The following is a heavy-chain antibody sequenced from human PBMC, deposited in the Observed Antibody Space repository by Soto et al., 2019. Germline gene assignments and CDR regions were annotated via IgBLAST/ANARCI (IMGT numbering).Heavy chain of an antibody. D-gene: IGHD6-13*01. CDR2: IYHSGST. CDR1: GGSISSSNW. J-gene: IGHJ6*02. CDR3: ARDLSSSSCYYGGGYYYYGMDV. Sequence: SETLSLTCAVSGGSISSSNWWSWVRQPPGKGLEWIGEIYHSGSTNYNPSLKSRVTISVDKSKNQFSLKLSSVTAADTAVYYCARDLSSSSCYYGGGYYYYGMDVWGQGTTVT. V-gene: IGHV4-4*02.